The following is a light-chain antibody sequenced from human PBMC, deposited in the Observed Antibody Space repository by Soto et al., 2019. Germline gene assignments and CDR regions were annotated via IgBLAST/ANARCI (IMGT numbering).Light chain of an antibody. CDR1: QSFSSSY. V-gene: IGKV3-20*01. J-gene: IGKJ4*01. Sequence: ETVLTQSPGTLSLSPGERATLSCRASQSFSSSYLAWYQQKPGQAPRLLIYGASSRATSIPDRFSGSGSGTDFTLTISRLEPEDFAVYYCQQYGSSPLTFGGGTKVEIK. CDR2: GAS. CDR3: QQYGSSPLT.